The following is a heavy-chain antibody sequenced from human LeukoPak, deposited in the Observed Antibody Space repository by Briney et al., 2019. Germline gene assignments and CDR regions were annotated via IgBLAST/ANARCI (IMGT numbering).Heavy chain of an antibody. CDR2: IYYSGST. Sequence: PSETLSLTCTVSGGSISSSSYYWGWIRQPPGKGLEWIGSIYYSGSTYYNPSLKSRVTISVDTSKNQFSLKLSSVTAADTAVYYCAREFIGTVTTPVRYNWFDPWGQGTLVTVSS. D-gene: IGHD4-11*01. CDR3: AREFIGTVTTPVRYNWFDP. J-gene: IGHJ5*02. V-gene: IGHV4-39*07. CDR1: GGSISSSSYY.